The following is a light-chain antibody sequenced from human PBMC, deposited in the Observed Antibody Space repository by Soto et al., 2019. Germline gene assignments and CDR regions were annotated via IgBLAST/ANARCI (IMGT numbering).Light chain of an antibody. J-gene: IGKJ5*01. V-gene: IGKV3-15*01. CDR3: QQYSDWPLIT. CDR1: QSVSSY. CDR2: GAS. Sequence: EIVMTQSPATLSVSPGERATLSCRASQSVSSYFAWYQQKPGQAPRLLIYGASTRATGIPARFSGSGSGTEFTLTISSLQSEDFAVYYCQQYSDWPLITFGQGTRLEIK.